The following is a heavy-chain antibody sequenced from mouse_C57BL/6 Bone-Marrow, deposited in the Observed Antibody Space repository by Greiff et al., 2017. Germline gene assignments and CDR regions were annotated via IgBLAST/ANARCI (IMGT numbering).Heavy chain of an antibody. CDR1: GYTFTGYW. D-gene: IGHD6-1*01. V-gene: IGHV1-9*01. CDR2: IVPGSGST. CDR3: AEAWAWFAY. J-gene: IGHJ3*01. Sequence: QVQLKQSGAELMKPGASVKLSCKATGYTFTGYWIEWVKQRPGHGLEWIGEIVPGSGSTNSNEKFKGKAPFTADTSSNTAYMQLSSLTNTNSAIYYCAEAWAWFAYWGQGTLITVSA.